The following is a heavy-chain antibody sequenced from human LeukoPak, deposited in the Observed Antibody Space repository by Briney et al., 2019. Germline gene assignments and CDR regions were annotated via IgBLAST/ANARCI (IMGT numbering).Heavy chain of an antibody. CDR3: ARDATGSNFWSGYDAFDI. D-gene: IGHD3-3*01. J-gene: IGHJ3*02. V-gene: IGHV3-21*01. Sequence: PGGSLRLSCAASGFTFSSYSMNWVRQAPGKGLEWVSSISSSSSYIYYADSVKGRFTISRDNAKNSLYLQMNSLRAEDTAVYYCARDATGSNFWSGYDAFDIWGQGTMVTVSS. CDR1: GFTFSSYS. CDR2: ISSSSSYI.